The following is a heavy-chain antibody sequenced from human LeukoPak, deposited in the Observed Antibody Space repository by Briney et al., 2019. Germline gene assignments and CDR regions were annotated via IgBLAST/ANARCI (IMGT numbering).Heavy chain of an antibody. CDR3: AYSSGYYYFY. J-gene: IGHJ4*02. Sequence: SETLSLTCTVSGGSISSSSYYWGWIRQPPGKGLEWIGSIYYSGSTYYSPSLKSRVTISVDTSKNQFSLKLSSVTAADTAVYYCAYSSGYYYFYWGQGTLVTVSS. CDR2: IYYSGST. D-gene: IGHD3-22*01. CDR1: GGSISSSSYY. V-gene: IGHV4-39*01.